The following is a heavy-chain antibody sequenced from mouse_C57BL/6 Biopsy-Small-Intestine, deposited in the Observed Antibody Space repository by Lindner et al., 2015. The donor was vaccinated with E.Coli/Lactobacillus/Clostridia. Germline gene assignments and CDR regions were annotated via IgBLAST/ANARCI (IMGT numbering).Heavy chain of an antibody. CDR3: TDITSYFDY. CDR2: IRLKSDNYAT. D-gene: IGHD1-1*01. Sequence: VQLQESGGGLVQPGGSMKLSCVASGFTFSNYWMNWVRQSPEKGLEWVAQIRLKSDNYATHYAESVKGRFTISRDDSKSSVYLQMNNLRAEDTGIYYCTDITSYFDYWGQGTTLTVSS. V-gene: IGHV6-3*01. J-gene: IGHJ2*01. CDR1: GFTFSNYW.